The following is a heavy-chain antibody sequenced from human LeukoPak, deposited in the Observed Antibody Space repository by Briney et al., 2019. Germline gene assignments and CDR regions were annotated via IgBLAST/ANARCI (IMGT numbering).Heavy chain of an antibody. CDR3: ARPSPDFYYYGMDV. CDR2: IIPIFGTA. CDR1: GGTFSSYA. J-gene: IGHJ6*02. Sequence: ASAKVSCKASGGTFSSYAISWVRQAPGQGLEWMGGIIPIFGTANYAQKFQGRVTITADESTSTAYMELSSRRSEDTAVYYCARPSPDFYYYGMDVWGQGTTVTVSS. V-gene: IGHV1-69*13.